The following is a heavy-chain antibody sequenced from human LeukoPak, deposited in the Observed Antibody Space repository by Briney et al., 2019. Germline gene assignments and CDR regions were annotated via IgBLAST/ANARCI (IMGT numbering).Heavy chain of an antibody. Sequence: ASVKVSCKASGYTFTSYYMHWVRQAPGQGLEWMGIINPSGGSTNFAQKFQGRVTMTRDMSTSTVYMELSSLRSEDTAVYYCARDGVAGVYYFDYWGQGTLVTVSS. J-gene: IGHJ4*02. CDR1: GYTFTSYY. CDR3: ARDGVAGVYYFDY. V-gene: IGHV1-46*01. CDR2: INPSGGST. D-gene: IGHD6-19*01.